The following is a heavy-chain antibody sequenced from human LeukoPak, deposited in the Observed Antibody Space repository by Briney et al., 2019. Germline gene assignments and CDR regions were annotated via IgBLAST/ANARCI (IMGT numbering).Heavy chain of an antibody. V-gene: IGHV3-74*01. J-gene: IGHJ6*03. D-gene: IGHD5-12*01. CDR1: GFTFSSYW. CDR2: INSDGSST. CDR3: AKDKGSGYDRLFRIYYYYYMDV. Sequence: GGSLRLSCAASGFTFSSYWMHWVRQAPGKGLVWVSRINSDGSSTSYADSVKGRFTISRDNSKNTLYLQMNSLRAEDTAVYYCAKDKGSGYDRLFRIYYYYYMDVWGKGTTVTVSS.